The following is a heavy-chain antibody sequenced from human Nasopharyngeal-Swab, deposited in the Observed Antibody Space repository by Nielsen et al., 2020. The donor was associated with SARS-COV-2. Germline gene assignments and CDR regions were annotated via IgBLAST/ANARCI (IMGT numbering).Heavy chain of an antibody. J-gene: IGHJ5*02. CDR1: GYSFTSYW. CDR3: ARQTTVSDNWFDP. D-gene: IGHD4-17*01. V-gene: IGHV5-51*01. CDR2: IYPGDSDT. Sequence: KVSCKGSGYSFTSYWIGWVCQMPGKGLEWMGIIYPGDSDTRYSPSFQGQVTISADKSISTAYLQWSSLKASDTAMYYCARQTTVSDNWFDPWGQGTLVTVSS.